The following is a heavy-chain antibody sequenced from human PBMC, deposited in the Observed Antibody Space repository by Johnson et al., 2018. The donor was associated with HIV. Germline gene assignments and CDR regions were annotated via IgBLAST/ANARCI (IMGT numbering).Heavy chain of an antibody. CDR1: GFTFSSYD. V-gene: IGHV3-20*04. CDR2: INWNGGST. J-gene: IGHJ3*02. Sequence: VQLVESGGGVVQPGRSLRLSCAASGFTFSSYDMHWVRQATGKGLEWVSGINWNGGSTGYADSVKGRFNISRDNAKNSLFLQMNSLRAEDTALYYCARRGWELWTTQNAFDIWGQGTMVTVSS. D-gene: IGHD1-26*01. CDR3: ARRGWELWTTQNAFDI.